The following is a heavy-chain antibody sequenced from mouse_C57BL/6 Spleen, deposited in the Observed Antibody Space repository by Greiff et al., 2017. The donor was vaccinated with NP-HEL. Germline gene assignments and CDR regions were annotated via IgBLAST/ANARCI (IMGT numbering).Heavy chain of an antibody. J-gene: IGHJ3*01. CDR2: IHPNSGST. D-gene: IGHD3-2*02. CDR1: GYTFTSYW. CDR3: AEDGGDSSGTFAY. Sequence: QVQLKQPGAELVKPGASVKLSCKASGYTFTSYWMHWVKQRPGQGLEWIGMIHPNSGSTNYNEKFKSKATLTVDKSSSTAYMQLSSLTSEDSAVYYCAEDGGDSSGTFAYWGQGTLVTVSA. V-gene: IGHV1-64*01.